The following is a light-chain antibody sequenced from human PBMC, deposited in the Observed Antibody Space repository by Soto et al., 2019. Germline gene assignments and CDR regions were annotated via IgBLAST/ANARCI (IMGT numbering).Light chain of an antibody. Sequence: AVQMTQSPSSLSASVGDRATITCRASQGTRNDLGWYQQKPGKAPKLLIYAASSLQSGVPSRFSGSGSGTDFTLTISSLQPDDFATYYCKQYNSLWTFGQGTKVDIK. V-gene: IGKV1-6*01. CDR1: QGTRND. J-gene: IGKJ1*01. CDR2: AAS. CDR3: KQYNSLWT.